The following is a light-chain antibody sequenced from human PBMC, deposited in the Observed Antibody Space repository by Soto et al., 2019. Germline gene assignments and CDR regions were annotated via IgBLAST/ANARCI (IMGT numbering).Light chain of an antibody. CDR3: QQYNNWPLT. Sequence: EIVMTQSPATLSVSPGERATLSCRASHRVSSYLAWYQQRPGQAPRLLIYGASTRATGIPARFSGSASGTEFTLTISSLQSEDFAIYYCQQYNNWPLTLGGGTKVDI. J-gene: IGKJ4*01. V-gene: IGKV3-15*01. CDR1: HRVSSY. CDR2: GAS.